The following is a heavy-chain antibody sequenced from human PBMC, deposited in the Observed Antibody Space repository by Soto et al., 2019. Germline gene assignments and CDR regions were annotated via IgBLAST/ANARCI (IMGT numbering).Heavy chain of an antibody. D-gene: IGHD2-8*02. V-gene: IGHV1-69*13. CDR1: GGSFSNSV. Sequence: SVKVSCKASGGSFSNSVISWVRQAPGQGLEWMGGIIPTFDITNYAQKLQGRLTIFADESTSTAYMELSSLRSEDTALYYCARAPILVGVTLHEHYFDSWGQGTLVTVSS. CDR2: IIPTFDIT. CDR3: ARAPILVGVTLHEHYFDS. J-gene: IGHJ4*02.